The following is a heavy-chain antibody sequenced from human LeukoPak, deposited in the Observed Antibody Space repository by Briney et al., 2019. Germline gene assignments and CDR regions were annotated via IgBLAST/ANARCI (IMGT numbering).Heavy chain of an antibody. CDR2: IRYDESNK. V-gene: IGHV3-30*02. CDR3: AKVLIGYCSSTSCSDAFDI. J-gene: IGHJ3*02. Sequence: GGSLRLSCAASGFTFSSYGMHWVRQAPGKGLEWVAFIRYDESNKYYADSVKGRFTISRDNSKNTLYLQMNSLRAEDTAVYYCAKVLIGYCSSTSCSDAFDIWGQGTMVTVSS. D-gene: IGHD2-2*01. CDR1: GFTFSSYG.